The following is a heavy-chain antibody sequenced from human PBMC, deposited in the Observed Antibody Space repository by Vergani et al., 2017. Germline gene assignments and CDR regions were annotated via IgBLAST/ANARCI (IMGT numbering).Heavy chain of an antibody. V-gene: IGHV1-8*01. CDR1: GYTFTSYD. J-gene: IGHJ3*02. CDR2: MNPNSGNT. CDR3: VRCRIAAAGQDAFAI. Sequence: QVQLVQSGAEVKKPGASVLVSCKASGYTFTSYDIHWVRQATGQGLEWMGWMNPNSGNTGYAQKFQGRVTMTRNTSISTACMELSSLRSEDTAVYYCVRCRIAAAGQDAFAIWGQGTMVTVSS. D-gene: IGHD6-13*01.